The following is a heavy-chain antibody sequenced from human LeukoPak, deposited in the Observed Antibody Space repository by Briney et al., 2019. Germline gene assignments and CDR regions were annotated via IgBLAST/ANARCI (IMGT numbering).Heavy chain of an antibody. J-gene: IGHJ5*02. V-gene: IGHV3-48*03. D-gene: IGHD2-8*01. CDR1: GFTFRSFE. CDR3: ARLIRGFTSLP. Sequence: GGSLRLSCVASGFTFRSFEMNWVRQAPGKGLEWISYISGTGSTKYYADSVKGRFTISRDNAKNSLFLQMSGLRVEDTAVYYCARLIRGFTSLPWGQGTLVTVSS. CDR2: ISGTGSTK.